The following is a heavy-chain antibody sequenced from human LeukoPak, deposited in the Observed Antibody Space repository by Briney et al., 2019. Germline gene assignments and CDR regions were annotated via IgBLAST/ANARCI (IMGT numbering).Heavy chain of an antibody. Sequence: ASVKVSCKASGYTFTSYYIHWVRQAPRQGLEWMGIINPSGGSTRYAQKFQGRVTMTRDTSTSTVYIELSSLRSEDTAVYYCARSPTGYYSSWLDYWGQGTLVTVSS. D-gene: IGHD6-13*01. J-gene: IGHJ4*02. CDR1: GYTFTSYY. CDR2: INPSGGST. V-gene: IGHV1-46*01. CDR3: ARSPTGYYSSWLDY.